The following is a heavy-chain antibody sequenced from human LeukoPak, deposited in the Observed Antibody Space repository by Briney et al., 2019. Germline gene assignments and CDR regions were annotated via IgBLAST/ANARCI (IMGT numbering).Heavy chain of an antibody. Sequence: PGGSLRLSCAASGLTVGFKCMSWVRQAPGKGLEWVSIIYSGGSSYYADSVKGRFTVSRDTSKNTLYLQMNSLRAGDTAVYYCATRPDGNDVPYFDYWGQGTLVTVSS. V-gene: IGHV3-66*01. CDR3: ATRPDGNDVPYFDY. D-gene: IGHD5-12*01. CDR1: GLTVGFKC. J-gene: IGHJ4*02. CDR2: IYSGGSS.